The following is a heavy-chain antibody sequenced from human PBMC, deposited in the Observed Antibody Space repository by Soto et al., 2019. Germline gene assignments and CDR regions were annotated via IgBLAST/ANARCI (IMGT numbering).Heavy chain of an antibody. J-gene: IGHJ3*02. CDR3: ARGGAVPVQRHAFDI. D-gene: IGHD2-2*01. CDR1: GGTISTYY. V-gene: IGHV4-59*01. Sequence: PSETLSLTCTLSGGTISTYYWNWIRQPPGKGLEWIGYVYYSGSTNYNPSLKSRVTISVDTSRNQLSLNLNSVTTVDTAVYYCARGGAVPVQRHAFDIWGQGTMVTVSS. CDR2: VYYSGST.